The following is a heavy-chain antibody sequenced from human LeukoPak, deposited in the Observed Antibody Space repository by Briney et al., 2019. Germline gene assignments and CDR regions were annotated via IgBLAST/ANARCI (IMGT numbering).Heavy chain of an antibody. CDR1: GFTFSTYW. D-gene: IGHD6-13*01. CDR2: IKQDESEK. Sequence: GGSLRLSCAASGFTFSTYWMTWVRQAPGKGLEWGANIKQDESEKYYVDSVKGRFTISRDNAEHSLYLQMHSLRAEHTAVYYCARDQAAAGTPGVDSWGQGTLVTVSS. J-gene: IGHJ4*02. V-gene: IGHV3-7*04. CDR3: ARDQAAAGTPGVDS.